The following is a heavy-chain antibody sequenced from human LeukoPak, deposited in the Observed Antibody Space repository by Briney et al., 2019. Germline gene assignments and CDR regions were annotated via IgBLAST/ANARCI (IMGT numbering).Heavy chain of an antibody. CDR2: INPSGGST. V-gene: IGHV1-46*03. J-gene: IGHJ5*02. D-gene: IGHD2-2*01. CDR3: ARDLSRYCSSTSCYSGWFDP. Sequence: ASVKVSCKASGYTFTSYYMHWVRQAPGQGLEWMGIINPSGGSTSYAQKFQGRVSMTRDTSTRTVYMELSSLRSEDTAVYYCARDLSRYCSSTSCYSGWFDPWGQGTLVTVSS. CDR1: GYTFTSYY.